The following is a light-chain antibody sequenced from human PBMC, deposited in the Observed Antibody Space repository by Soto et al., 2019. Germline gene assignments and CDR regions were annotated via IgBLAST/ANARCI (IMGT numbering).Light chain of an antibody. V-gene: IGKV4-1*01. J-gene: IGKJ4*01. CDR1: QSILSSSNNKNY. Sequence: DIVMTQSPDSLTVSLGERATINCKSSQSILSSSNNKNYLVWYQQKPGQPPKVLINWASTRESGVPDRFSGSGSGADFTLTIISLHAEDVAVYYCQHYYSTPPTFGGGTKLEIK. CDR3: QHYYSTPPT. CDR2: WAS.